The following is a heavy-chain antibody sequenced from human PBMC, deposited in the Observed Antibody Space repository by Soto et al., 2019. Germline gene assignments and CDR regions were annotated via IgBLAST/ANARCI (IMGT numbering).Heavy chain of an antibody. J-gene: IGHJ4*02. CDR2: INAPGSPT. CDR3: AKDRHPDGICTFDS. CDR1: GFTFSTYT. V-gene: IGHV3-23*01. D-gene: IGHD3-3*02. Sequence: GGSLRLSCAASGFTFSTYTMNWVRQAPGKGLEWVSGINAPGSPTYYAASVKGRFTVSRDNSKKMLFLQMNSLRDEDTAMYYCAKDRHPDGICTFDSWGPGTLVTVSS.